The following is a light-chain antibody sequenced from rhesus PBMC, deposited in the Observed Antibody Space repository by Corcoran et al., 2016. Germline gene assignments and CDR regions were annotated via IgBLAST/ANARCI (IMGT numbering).Light chain of an antibody. CDR2: DAS. CDR3: QQRNSYPLT. J-gene: IGKJ4*01. CDR1: QGISSY. V-gene: IGKV1-38*01. Sequence: DIQLTQSPSSLSASVGDRVTITCRASQGISSYLAWYQHKSGKAPKLLIYDASNLKSGVPSRFRGSGSGTEFTLTISSLQPEDFATYYCQQRNSYPLTFGGGTRVEIK.